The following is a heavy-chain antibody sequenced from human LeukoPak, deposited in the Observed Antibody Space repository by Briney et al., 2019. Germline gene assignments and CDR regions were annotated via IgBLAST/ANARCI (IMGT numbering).Heavy chain of an antibody. CDR2: IRYDGSNK. V-gene: IGHV3-30*02. Sequence: PGGSLRPSCAASGFTFSSYGMHWVRQAPGKGLEWVAFIRYDGSNKYYADSVKGRFTISRDYSRNILYLQMDSLRSDDTATYYCARDGVTRRYNTYYYMDVWGKGTTVTV. J-gene: IGHJ6*03. CDR1: GFTFSSYG. CDR3: ARDGVTRRYNTYYYMDV. D-gene: IGHD1-1*01.